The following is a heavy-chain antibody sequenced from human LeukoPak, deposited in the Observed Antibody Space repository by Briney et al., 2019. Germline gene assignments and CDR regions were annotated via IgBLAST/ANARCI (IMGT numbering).Heavy chain of an antibody. D-gene: IGHD6-13*01. J-gene: IGHJ4*02. Sequence: ASVKVSCKASGYNFPAYFMHWVRQAPGQGLEWMGRINPNGGDTSYAQKFQGRVTMARDTSISTAYMELSSLRSDDTAVYYCARVGYTSSRSNFDYWGQGTLVTVSS. CDR2: INPNGGDT. CDR1: GYNFPAYF. V-gene: IGHV1-2*06. CDR3: ARVGYTSSRSNFDY.